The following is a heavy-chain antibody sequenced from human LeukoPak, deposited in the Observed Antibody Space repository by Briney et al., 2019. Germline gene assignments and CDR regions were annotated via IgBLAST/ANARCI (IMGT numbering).Heavy chain of an antibody. Sequence: ASVKVSCKASGGTFSSYAISWVRQAPGQGLEWMGWISAYNGNTNYAQKLQGRVTMTTDTSTSTAYMELRSLRSDDTAVYYCARNEYSGSQVDIWGQGTMVTVSS. CDR3: ARNEYSGSQVDI. CDR1: GGTFSSYA. J-gene: IGHJ3*02. CDR2: ISAYNGNT. V-gene: IGHV1-18*01. D-gene: IGHD1-26*01.